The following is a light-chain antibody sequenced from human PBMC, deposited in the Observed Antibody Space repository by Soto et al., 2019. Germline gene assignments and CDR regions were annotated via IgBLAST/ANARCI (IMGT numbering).Light chain of an antibody. V-gene: IGKV1-5*01. CDR1: QSISSG. J-gene: IGKJ1*01. CDR2: DAS. CDR3: LQHNSYPQT. Sequence: DIQMTQSPSTLSASVGERVSITCRASQSISSGLAWYQQKPGKAPKVLIYDASTLERGVPSRFSGGGSGTEFTLTISSLQPEDFATYYCLQHNSYPQTFGQGTKVDIK.